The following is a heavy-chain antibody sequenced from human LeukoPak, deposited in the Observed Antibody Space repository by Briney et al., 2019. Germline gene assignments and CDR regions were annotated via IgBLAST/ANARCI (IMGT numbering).Heavy chain of an antibody. CDR3: ARAERYFDWLLRGPDY. CDR2: IYPGDSDT. CDR1: GYSFTSYW. J-gene: IGHJ4*02. D-gene: IGHD3-9*01. Sequence: GESLKISRKGSGYSFTSYWIGWVRQMPGKGLEWMGIIYPGDSDTRYSPSFQGQVTISADKSISTAYLQWSSLKASDTAMYYCARAERYFDWLLRGPDYWGQGTLVTVSS. V-gene: IGHV5-51*01.